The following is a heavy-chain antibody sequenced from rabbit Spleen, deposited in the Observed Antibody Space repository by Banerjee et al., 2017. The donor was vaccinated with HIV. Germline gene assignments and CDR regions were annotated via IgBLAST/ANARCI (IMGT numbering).Heavy chain of an antibody. Sequence: QSLEESGGDLVQPGASLTLTYTASGFSFSSSDYMCWVRQAPGKGLEWIACIRTDSTGNTYYATWAKGRFTISKTSSTTVTLQMTSLTAADTATYFCTRDTTATKGDAFNLWVQGTLVTVS. D-gene: IGHD7-1*01. CDR2: IRTDSTGNT. J-gene: IGHJ4*01. CDR3: TRDTTATKGDAFNL. V-gene: IGHV1S40*01. CDR1: GFSFSSSDY.